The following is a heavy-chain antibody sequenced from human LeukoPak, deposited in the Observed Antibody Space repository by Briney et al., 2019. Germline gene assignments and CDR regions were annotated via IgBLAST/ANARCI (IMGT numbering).Heavy chain of an antibody. CDR3: VGVGYNFGYFDY. D-gene: IGHD5-24*01. CDR2: IYYSGST. Sequence: SETLSLTCTVSGGSISSSSYYWGWIRQPPGKGLEWIGSIYYSGSTCYNPSLKSRVTISVDKSKNQFSLKLSSVTAADTAVYYCVGVGYNFGYFDYWGQGTLVTVSS. V-gene: IGHV4-39*07. CDR1: GGSISSSSYY. J-gene: IGHJ4*02.